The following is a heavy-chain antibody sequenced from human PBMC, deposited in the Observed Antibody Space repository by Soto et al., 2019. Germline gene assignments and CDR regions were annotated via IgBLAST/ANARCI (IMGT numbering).Heavy chain of an antibody. V-gene: IGHV4-39*01. CDR1: GVSLSSSSYY. CDR3: ARPTMVRGVIERNWFDP. CDR2: IYYSGIT. Sequence: ESLSLTGPVSGVSLSSSSYYWGWIRQPPGKGLEWIGSIYYSGITYYNPSLKSRVTISVDTSKNQFSRKLSSVTAADTAVYYCARPTMVRGVIERNWFDPWGQGTLVTVYS. J-gene: IGHJ5*02. D-gene: IGHD3-10*01.